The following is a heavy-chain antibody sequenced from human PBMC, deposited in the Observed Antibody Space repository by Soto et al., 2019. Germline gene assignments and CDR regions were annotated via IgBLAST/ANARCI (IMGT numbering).Heavy chain of an antibody. CDR2: INPATGAA. J-gene: IGHJ3*02. D-gene: IGHD3-3*01. Sequence: QLHLVQSGAVVKKPGASVTASCSASGYPVTAYYMHWVRQAPGRGLGGMGGINPATGAAKYTQTSQGRVPMSRDTSTSTVFMELSGLTSEDTAVFYCARGGGVGVAGSAAFDMWGQGTLVTVSS. CDR3: ARGGGVGVAGSAAFDM. V-gene: IGHV1-2*02. CDR1: GYPVTAYY.